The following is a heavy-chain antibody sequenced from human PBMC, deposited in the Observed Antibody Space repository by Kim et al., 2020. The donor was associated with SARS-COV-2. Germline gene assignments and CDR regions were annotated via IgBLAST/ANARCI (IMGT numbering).Heavy chain of an antibody. V-gene: IGHV1-46*04. CDR3: TRGLRTAVFDY. CDR2: A. D-gene: IGHD4-17*01. J-gene: IGHJ4*02. Sequence: APYAQKLQGRVTMTRDTSTSTVFMELSSLRSEDTARYYCTRGLRTAVFDYWGQGTLVTVSS.